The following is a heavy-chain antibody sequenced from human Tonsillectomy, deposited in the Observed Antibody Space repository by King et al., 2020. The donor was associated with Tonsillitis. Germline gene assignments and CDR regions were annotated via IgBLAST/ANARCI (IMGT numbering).Heavy chain of an antibody. CDR2: IRSKAFGATK. V-gene: IGHV3-49*04. CDR3: TRVSTMIVVVPDY. J-gene: IGHJ4*02. D-gene: IGHD3-22*01. CDR1: LFTFGDYA. Sequence: VQLVESGGGLVQPGRSLRLSCTASLFTFGDYAMSWVRQAPGEGLGWISFIRSKAFGATKEYAASGKGRFTISRDDSESIAYLQMNSLKTEDTAVYFCTRVSTMIVVVPDYWGQGTLVTVSS.